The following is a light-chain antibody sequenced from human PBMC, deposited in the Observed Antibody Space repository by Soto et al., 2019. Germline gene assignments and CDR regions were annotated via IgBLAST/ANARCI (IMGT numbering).Light chain of an antibody. V-gene: IGKV1-5*03. CDR2: KAS. CDR1: QSISSW. Sequence: DIQMTQSPSTLSASVGDRVTITCRASQSISSWLAWYQQKPGKAPKLLSYKASSLESGVPSRFSGSGSGTAFTLTISSLQPDDFATYYCQQYNSYPYTFGQGTKLEIK. J-gene: IGKJ2*01. CDR3: QQYNSYPYT.